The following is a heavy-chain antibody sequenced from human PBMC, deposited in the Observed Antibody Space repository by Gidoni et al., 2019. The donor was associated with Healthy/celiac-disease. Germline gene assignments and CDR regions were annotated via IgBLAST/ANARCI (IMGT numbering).Heavy chain of an antibody. J-gene: IGHJ4*02. D-gene: IGHD3-22*01. Sequence: QLQLQESGPGRVKPSQTLSLTCTVPGGSISRCRYHWSWSRHPAGKGLEWIGRHYTSGSTHYNPSLKSRVTISVDTSKNQFSLKLSSVTAADTSVYYCAREGVVGYYDSSGSLDYWGQGTLVTVSS. CDR2: HYTSGST. CDR3: AREGVVGYYDSSGSLDY. CDR1: GGSISRCRYH. V-gene: IGHV4-61*02.